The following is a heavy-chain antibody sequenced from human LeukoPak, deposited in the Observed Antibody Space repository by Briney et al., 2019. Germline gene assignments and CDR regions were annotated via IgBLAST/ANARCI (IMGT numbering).Heavy chain of an antibody. J-gene: IGHJ4*02. CDR2: ISGSGGST. CDR1: GFTFSSYE. D-gene: IGHD6-13*01. V-gene: IGHV3-23*01. CDR3: AKVDGLAATGIFDY. Sequence: SGGSLRLSCAASGFTFSSYEMNWVRQAPGKGLEWVSAISGSGGSTYYADSVKGRFTISRDNSKNTLYLQMNSLRAEDTAVYYCAKVDGLAATGIFDYWGQGTLVTVSS.